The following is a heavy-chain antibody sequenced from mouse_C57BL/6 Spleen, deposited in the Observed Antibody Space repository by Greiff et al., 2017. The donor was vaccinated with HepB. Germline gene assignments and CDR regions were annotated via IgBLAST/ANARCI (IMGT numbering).Heavy chain of an antibody. D-gene: IGHD1-1*01. Sequence: LVESGAELARPGASVKLSCKASGYTFTSYGISWVKQRTGQGLEWIGEIYPRSGNTYYNEKFKGKATLTADKSSSTAYMELRSLTSEDSAVYFCAVDFYSRDYYAMDYWGQGTSVTVSS. CDR1: GYTFTSYG. CDR2: IYPRSGNT. J-gene: IGHJ4*01. CDR3: AVDFYSRDYYAMDY. V-gene: IGHV1-81*01.